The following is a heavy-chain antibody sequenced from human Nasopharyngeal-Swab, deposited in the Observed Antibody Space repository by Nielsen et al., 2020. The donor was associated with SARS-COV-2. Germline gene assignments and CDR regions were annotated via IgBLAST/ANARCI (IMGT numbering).Heavy chain of an antibody. Sequence: GESLKISFAASGFTFSSYAMSWVRQASGKGLEWVSAISGSGGSTYYADSVKGRFTISRDNSKNTLYLQMNSLRAEDTAVYYCAKGGPSEVAGEYFDYWGQGTLVTVSS. CDR3: AKGGPSEVAGEYFDY. J-gene: IGHJ4*02. V-gene: IGHV3-23*01. CDR1: GFTFSSYA. CDR2: ISGSGGST. D-gene: IGHD3-10*01.